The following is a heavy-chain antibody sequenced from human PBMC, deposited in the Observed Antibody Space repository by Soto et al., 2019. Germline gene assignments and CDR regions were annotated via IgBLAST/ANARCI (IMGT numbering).Heavy chain of an antibody. CDR2: INAGNGNT. Sequence: GASVNVSCKASGYTFTSYAMHWVRQAPGQRLEWMGWINAGNGNTKYSQKFQDRVTITRDTSASTAYMELSSLRSEDTAVYYCATSTGYSSSWYWFDPWGQGTLVTVSS. CDR3: ATSTGYSSSWYWFDP. D-gene: IGHD6-13*01. V-gene: IGHV1-3*01. CDR1: GYTFTSYA. J-gene: IGHJ5*02.